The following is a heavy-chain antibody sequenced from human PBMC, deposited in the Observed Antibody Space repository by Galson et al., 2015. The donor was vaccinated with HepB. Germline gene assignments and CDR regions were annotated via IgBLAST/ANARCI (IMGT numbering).Heavy chain of an antibody. J-gene: IGHJ4*02. Sequence: SETLSLTCTVSGGSISSSNYYWAWIRQPPGKGLEWIGSGFYSGSSYYNPSLKSRVTISVDTSKNQFSLNLTSLTAADTAVYYCARVPAGLSSPFDHWGQGTLVTVSS. CDR1: GGSISSSNYY. D-gene: IGHD6-25*01. V-gene: IGHV4-39*07. CDR2: GFYSGSS. CDR3: ARVPAGLSSPFDH.